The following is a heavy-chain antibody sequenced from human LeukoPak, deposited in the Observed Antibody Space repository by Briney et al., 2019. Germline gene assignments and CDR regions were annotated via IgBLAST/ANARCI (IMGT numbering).Heavy chain of an antibody. Sequence: SETLSLTCTVSGGSISSYYWSWIRQPPGKGLEWIGYIYYSGSTYYNPSLKSRVTISVDTSKNQFSLKLSSVTAADTAVYYCARRVAVAGPFDYWGQGTLVTVSS. J-gene: IGHJ4*02. CDR3: ARRVAVAGPFDY. V-gene: IGHV4-59*04. CDR2: IYYSGST. D-gene: IGHD6-19*01. CDR1: GGSISSYY.